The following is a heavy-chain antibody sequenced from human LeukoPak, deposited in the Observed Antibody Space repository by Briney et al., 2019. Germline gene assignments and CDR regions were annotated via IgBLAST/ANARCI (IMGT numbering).Heavy chain of an antibody. CDR2: INHSGST. CDR3: ARAGLYYDYVWGINWFDP. Sequence: SETLSLTCAVYGGSFSGYYWSWIRQPPGKGLEWIGEINHSGSTNYNPSLKSRVTISVDTSKNQFSLKLSSVTAADTAVYYCARAGLYYDYVWGINWFDPWSQGTLVTVSS. V-gene: IGHV4-34*01. D-gene: IGHD3-16*01. J-gene: IGHJ5*02. CDR1: GGSFSGYY.